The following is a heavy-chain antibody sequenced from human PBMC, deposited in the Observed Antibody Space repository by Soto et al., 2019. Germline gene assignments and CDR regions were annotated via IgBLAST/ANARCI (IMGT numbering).Heavy chain of an antibody. J-gene: IGHJ4*02. V-gene: IGHV1-69*02. CDR1: GGTFSSYT. Sequence: GASVKVSCKASGGTFSSYTISWVRQAPGQGLEWMGRIIPILGIANYAQKFQGRVTITADKSTSTAYMELSSLRSEDTAAYYCASEDIVVVPAAMGYYFDYWGQGTLVTVSS. CDR3: ASEDIVVVPAAMGYYFDY. D-gene: IGHD2-2*01. CDR2: IIPILGIA.